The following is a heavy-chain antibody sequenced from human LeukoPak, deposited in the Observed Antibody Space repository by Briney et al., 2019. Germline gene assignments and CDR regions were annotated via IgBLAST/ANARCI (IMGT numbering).Heavy chain of an antibody. V-gene: IGHV4-34*01. CDR2: INHSGST. Sequence: PSETLSLTCAVYGGSFSGYYWSWIRQPPGKGLEWIGEINHSGSTNHNPSLKSRVTISVDTSKNQFSLKLSSVTAADTAVYYCARGRYSSGWSSNWFDPWGQGTLVTVSS. D-gene: IGHD6-19*01. CDR1: GGSFSGYY. CDR3: ARGRYSSGWSSNWFDP. J-gene: IGHJ5*02.